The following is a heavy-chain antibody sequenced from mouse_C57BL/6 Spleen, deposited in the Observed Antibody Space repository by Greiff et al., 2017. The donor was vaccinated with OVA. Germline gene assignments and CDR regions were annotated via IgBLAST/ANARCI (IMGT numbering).Heavy chain of an antibody. V-gene: IGHV1-50*01. CDR2: IDPSDSST. Sequence: VQLQQSGAELVKPGASVKLSCKASGYTFTSYWMQWVKQRPGQGLEWIGEIDPSDSSTNYTHKFKGKATLTVDTSASTAYLQLSSLTSEDSAVYYCARRGFAYWGQGTLVTVSA. CDR1: GYTFTSYW. CDR3: ARRGFAY. J-gene: IGHJ3*01.